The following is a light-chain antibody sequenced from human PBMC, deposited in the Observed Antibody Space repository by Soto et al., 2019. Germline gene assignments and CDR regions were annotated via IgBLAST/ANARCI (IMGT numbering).Light chain of an antibody. Sequence: ERVMTQSPGTLSVSPGERATLSCRVSQSVSSNLAWYQQKPGQAPRLLIYGASSRATGIPARFSGSGSGTEFTLTISSLQSADFAVYYCQQYNDWPPWTFGQGTKVDIK. CDR1: QSVSSN. CDR2: GAS. CDR3: QQYNDWPPWT. J-gene: IGKJ1*01. V-gene: IGKV3-15*01.